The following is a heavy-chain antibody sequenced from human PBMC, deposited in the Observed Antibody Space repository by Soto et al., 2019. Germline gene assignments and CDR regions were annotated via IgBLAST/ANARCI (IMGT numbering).Heavy chain of an antibody. CDR1: GGSLSSYY. CDR2: IYYSGST. V-gene: IGHV4-59*12. Sequence: SETLSLTCTVSGGSLSSYYWSWIRQPPGKGLEWIGYIYYSGSTNYNPSLKSRVTISVDTSKNQFSLKLSSVTAADTAVCFCAKDDSLEWFFPLDAWGQGTLVTVSS. J-gene: IGHJ5*02. CDR3: AKDDSLEWFFPLDA. D-gene: IGHD3-3*01.